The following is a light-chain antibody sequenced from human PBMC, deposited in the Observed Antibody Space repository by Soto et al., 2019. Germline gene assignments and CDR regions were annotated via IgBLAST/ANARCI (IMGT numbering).Light chain of an antibody. CDR1: NIGSKS. V-gene: IGLV3-21*02. Sequence: SYELTQPPSVSVAPGQTAKIACGGNNIGSKSVHWYQQKAGQAPVLVVYDDRDRPSGIPERFSGSNSGGTATLIISRVEAGDEADYHCHVLEGSSDHWVFGGGTKLTVL. CDR3: HVLEGSSDHWV. J-gene: IGLJ3*02. CDR2: DDR.